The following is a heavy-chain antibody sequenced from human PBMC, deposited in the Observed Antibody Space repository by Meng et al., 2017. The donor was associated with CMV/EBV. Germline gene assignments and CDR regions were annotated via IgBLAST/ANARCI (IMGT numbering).Heavy chain of an antibody. CDR3: ARDYGDLRQDY. V-gene: IGHV4-39*07. D-gene: IGHD4-17*01. CDR1: GGSISSSSYY. CDR2: IYYSGST. J-gene: IGHJ4*02. Sequence: QLRLQEAGPGLVKPSEPRSLTCTVSGGSISSSSYYWGWIRQPPGTGLEWIGSIYYSGSTYYNPSLKSRVTISVDTSKNQFSLKLSSVTAADTAVYYCARDYGDLRQDYWGQGTLVTVSS.